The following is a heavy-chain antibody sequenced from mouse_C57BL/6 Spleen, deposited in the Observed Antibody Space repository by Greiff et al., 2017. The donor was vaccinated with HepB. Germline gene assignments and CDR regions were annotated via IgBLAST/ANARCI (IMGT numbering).Heavy chain of an antibody. Sequence: EVMLVESGGGLVKPGGSLKLSCAASGFTLSSYAMSWVRQTPEKSLEWVATISDGGSYTYYPDNVKGRFTISRDNAKNNLYLQMSHLKSEDTVMYYCDRGPGLLDPWFAYWGQGTLVTVSA. CDR3: DRGPGLLDPWFAY. V-gene: IGHV5-4*03. D-gene: IGHD2-3*01. CDR2: ISDGGSYT. CDR1: GFTLSSYA. J-gene: IGHJ3*01.